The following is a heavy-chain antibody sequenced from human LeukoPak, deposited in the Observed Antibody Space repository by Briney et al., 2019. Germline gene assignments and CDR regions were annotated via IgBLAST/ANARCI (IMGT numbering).Heavy chain of an antibody. J-gene: IGHJ5*02. Sequence: GGSLRLSCAASGFTFSSYEINWVRQAPGKGLEWVSYISSSGSTRYYADSVKGRFTISRDNAKNSLYLQINSLRAEDTAVYYCARADIAVAPDPWGQGTLVTVSS. V-gene: IGHV3-48*03. CDR1: GFTFSSYE. D-gene: IGHD6-19*01. CDR2: ISSSGSTR. CDR3: ARADIAVAPDP.